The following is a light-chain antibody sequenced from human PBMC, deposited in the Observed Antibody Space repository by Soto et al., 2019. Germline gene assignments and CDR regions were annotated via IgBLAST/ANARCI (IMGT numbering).Light chain of an antibody. CDR3: QQYGSSGT. V-gene: IGKV3-20*01. Sequence: EIVLTQSPATLSLSPGERATLSCRASQSVGSYLAWYQHKPGQAPRLLIYEASNRATGIPDRFSGSGSGTDFTLTISRLEPEDFAVYYCQQYGSSGTFGQGTKVEIK. CDR2: EAS. J-gene: IGKJ1*01. CDR1: QSVGSY.